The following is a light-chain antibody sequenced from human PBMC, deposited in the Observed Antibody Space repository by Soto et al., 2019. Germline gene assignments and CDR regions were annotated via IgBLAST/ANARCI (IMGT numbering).Light chain of an antibody. CDR1: SSDIGAYNY. J-gene: IGLJ1*01. Sequence: QSVLTQPASVSGSPGPSITISCTGTSSDIGAYNYVSWYQQHPGKAPKLLIYEVSHRPSGVSNRFSGSKSGTRASLTISGLQAEDEADYYGSSYSGTTLDVFGIGTKVTVL. CDR3: SSYSGTTLDV. V-gene: IGLV2-14*01. CDR2: EVS.